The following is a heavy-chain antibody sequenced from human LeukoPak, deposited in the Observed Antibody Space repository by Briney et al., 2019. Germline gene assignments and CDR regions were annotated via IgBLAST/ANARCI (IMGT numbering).Heavy chain of an antibody. CDR1: GGSISTNVYY. CDR3: ARRGPPRTMLRGVKSGWFDP. V-gene: IGHV4-39*07. CDR2: IYYSGNT. D-gene: IGHD3-10*01. J-gene: IGHJ5*02. Sequence: PSETLSLTCTVSGGSISTNVYYWGWICQPPGKGLEWIGSIYYSGNTYYNPSLKSRVTISVDTSKNQFSLKLSSVTAADTAVYYCARRGPPRTMLRGVKSGWFDPWGQGTLVTVSS.